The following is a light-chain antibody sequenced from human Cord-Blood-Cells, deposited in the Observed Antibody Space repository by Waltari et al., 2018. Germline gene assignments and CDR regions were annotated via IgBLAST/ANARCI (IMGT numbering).Light chain of an antibody. CDR1: SGINVGTYR. Sequence: QPVLTQPTSLSASPGASARFTCTLRSGINVGTYRLYWYQQRPGSLPRYLLRYQSDSDKQQGSVVPSRFAGSKYASTNAGLLLISGLQSEDEADYYCAIWYSSTWVFGGGTKLTVL. J-gene: IGLJ3*02. CDR3: AIWYSSTWV. V-gene: IGLV5-39*01. CDR2: YQSDSDK.